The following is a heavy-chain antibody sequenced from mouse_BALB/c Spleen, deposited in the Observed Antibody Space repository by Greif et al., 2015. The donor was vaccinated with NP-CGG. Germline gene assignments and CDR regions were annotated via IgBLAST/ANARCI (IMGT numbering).Heavy chain of an antibody. CDR1: GHTFTSYW. D-gene: IGHD3-3*01. V-gene: IGHV1-7*01. CDR3: ARWTASSFAY. Sequence: QVQLQQSGAELAKPGASVKMSCKASGHTFTSYWMHWVKQRPGQGLEWIGYINPSTGYTEYNQKFKDKATLTADKSSSTAYMQLSSLTSEDSAVYYCARWTASSFAYWGQGTLVTVSA. J-gene: IGHJ3*01. CDR2: INPSTGYT.